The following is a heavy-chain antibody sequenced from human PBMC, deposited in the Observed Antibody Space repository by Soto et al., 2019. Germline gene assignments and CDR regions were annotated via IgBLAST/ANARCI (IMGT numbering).Heavy chain of an antibody. CDR2: INSDGSST. CDR3: ARDGSYDFWSGYHSTFDY. J-gene: IGHJ4*02. Sequence: VQLVESGGGLVQPGGSLRLSCAASGFTFSSYWMHWVRQAPGKGLVWVSRINSDGSSTSYADSVKGRFTISRDNAKNTLYLQMNSLRAEDTAVYYCARDGSYDFWSGYHSTFDYWGQGTLVTVSS. CDR1: GFTFSSYW. V-gene: IGHV3-74*01. D-gene: IGHD3-3*01.